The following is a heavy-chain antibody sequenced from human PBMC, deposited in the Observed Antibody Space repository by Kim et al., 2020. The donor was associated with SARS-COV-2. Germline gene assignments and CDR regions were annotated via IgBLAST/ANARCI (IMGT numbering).Heavy chain of an antibody. CDR1: GFSFSTYN. CDR2: ITSSGSDM. CDR3: AKVAGEDY. D-gene: IGHD3-16*01. V-gene: IGHV3-21*01. Sequence: GGSLRLSCAASGFSFSTYNMNWVRQAPGKGLEWVSSITSSGSDMYYADSVKGRFTISRDNAKNSLYLQMNSLRAEDTAIYYCAKVAGEDYWGQGTLVTVSS. J-gene: IGHJ4*02.